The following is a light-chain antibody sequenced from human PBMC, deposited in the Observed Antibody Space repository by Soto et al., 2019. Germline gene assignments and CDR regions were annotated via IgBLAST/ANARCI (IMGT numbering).Light chain of an antibody. CDR1: SSNIGSNY. CDR3: TTWDDSLRGRV. Sequence: QAVVTQPPSASGTPGQRVTISCSGSSSNIGSNYVYWYQQLPGTAPKLLIYSNNQRPSGVPDRFSGSKSGTSASLAISGLRSDDEADYYCTTWDDSLRGRVFGGGTKLTVL. V-gene: IGLV1-47*02. CDR2: SNN. J-gene: IGLJ3*02.